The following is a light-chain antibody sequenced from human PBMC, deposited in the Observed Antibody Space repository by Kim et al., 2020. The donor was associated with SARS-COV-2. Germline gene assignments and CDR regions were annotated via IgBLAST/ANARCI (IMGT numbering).Light chain of an antibody. Sequence: GKSITLSCTGTSSDVGSDNLFSWYHQHQGKAPQLMIYEVSKRPSGVSNRFSGSKSGNTASLTISGLQAEDEADYYCCSYAGSSTWVFGGGTQLTVL. CDR2: EVS. V-gene: IGLV2-23*02. CDR1: SSDVGSDNL. CDR3: CSYAGSSTWV. J-gene: IGLJ3*02.